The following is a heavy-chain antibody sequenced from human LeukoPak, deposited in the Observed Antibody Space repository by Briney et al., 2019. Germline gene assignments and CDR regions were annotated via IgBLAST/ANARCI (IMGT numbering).Heavy chain of an antibody. CDR3: ARDKIQLWSRYYYYMDV. CDR1: GFTFSSYG. CDR2: MNWNGGST. D-gene: IGHD5-18*01. Sequence: GGSLRLSCAASGFTFSSYGMHWVRQAPGKGLEWVSGMNWNGGSTGYADSVKGRFTISRDNAKNSLYLQMNSLRAEDTPVYYCARDKIQLWSRYYYYMDVWGKGTTVTVSS. V-gene: IGHV3-20*04. J-gene: IGHJ6*03.